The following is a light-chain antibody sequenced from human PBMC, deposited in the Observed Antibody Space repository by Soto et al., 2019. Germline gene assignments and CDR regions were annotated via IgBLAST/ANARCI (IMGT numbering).Light chain of an antibody. V-gene: IGKV1-5*03. CDR2: EAS. CDR1: QNINNW. Sequence: DIQMTQSPSANSASVGNIVTITFRASQNINNWLAWYQQKPGKAPKFLIYEASTLESGVPSRFSGSGSGTEFTLTISSLQPDDFATYYCQQYNTYPWTFGQGTKVDIK. J-gene: IGKJ1*01. CDR3: QQYNTYPWT.